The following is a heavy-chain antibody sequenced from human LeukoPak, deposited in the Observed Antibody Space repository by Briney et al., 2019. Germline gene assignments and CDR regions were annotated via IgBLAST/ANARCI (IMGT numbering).Heavy chain of an antibody. V-gene: IGHV1-8*01. Sequence: ASVKVSCKASGYSFTNYDINWVRQATGQGLEWMGWMNPNSGNTAYAQKFQGRVTMTRNTSISTAYMELSSLKSEDTAVYFCARADYDTSASTRKQINYWGQGTLVTVSS. D-gene: IGHD3-22*01. J-gene: IGHJ4*02. CDR1: GYSFTNYD. CDR2: MNPNSGNT. CDR3: ARADYDTSASTRKQINY.